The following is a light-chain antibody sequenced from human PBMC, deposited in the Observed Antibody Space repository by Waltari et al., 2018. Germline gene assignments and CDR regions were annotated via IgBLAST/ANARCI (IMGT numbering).Light chain of an antibody. CDR3: SSYTTSSAPGV. J-gene: IGLJ1*01. CDR2: GVR. Sequence: QSALTQPASVSGSPGQSITISCPGTTSAFDSKYVSWYQQHPGKTPKLMFCGVRDRPVGISNRVSAAKSGNTASLTISGLQAEDEADYYCSSYTTSSAPGVFGTGTRVTVL. V-gene: IGLV2-14*01. CDR1: TSAFDSKY.